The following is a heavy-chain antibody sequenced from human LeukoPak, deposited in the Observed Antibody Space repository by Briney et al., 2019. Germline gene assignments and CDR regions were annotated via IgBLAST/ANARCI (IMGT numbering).Heavy chain of an antibody. CDR2: ISSSSSTI. D-gene: IGHD3-10*01. CDR1: GFTFSSYS. Sequence: AGGSLRLSCAASGFTFSSYSMNWVRQAPGKGLEWVSYISSSSSTIYYADSVKGRFTISRDNAKNSLYLQMNSLRAEDTAVYYCARPGQEVRGVLFDNWGQGILVTVSS. V-gene: IGHV3-48*04. J-gene: IGHJ4*02. CDR3: ARPGQEVRGVLFDN.